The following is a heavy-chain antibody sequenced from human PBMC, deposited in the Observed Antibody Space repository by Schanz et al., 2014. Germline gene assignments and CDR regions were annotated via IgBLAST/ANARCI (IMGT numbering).Heavy chain of an antibody. J-gene: IGHJ4*02. V-gene: IGHV3-11*06. CDR2: SSSGSSYA. CDR1: GFTFRDYY. CDR3: ARVPYGSGSYWDY. D-gene: IGHD3-10*01. Sequence: QVQLVESGGGLVKPGGSLRLSCAASGFTFRDYYMSWIRQAPGKGLEWVSDSSSGSSYANYADSVKGRFTISRDNAKNSMYLHMKSLRGEDTAVYYCARVPYGSGSYWDYWGQGTLVTVSS.